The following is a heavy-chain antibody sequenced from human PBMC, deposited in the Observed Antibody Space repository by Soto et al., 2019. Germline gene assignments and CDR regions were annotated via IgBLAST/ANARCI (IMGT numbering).Heavy chain of an antibody. D-gene: IGHD5-12*01. Sequence: ASVKVSCKASGYTFTGYYMHWVRQAPGQGLEWMGWINPNSGGTNYAQKFQGWVTMTRDTSISTAYMELSRLRSDDTAVYYCARVGGNSGDGYNLGYYGMDVWGQGTTVTVSS. V-gene: IGHV1-2*04. J-gene: IGHJ6*02. CDR1: GYTFTGYY. CDR2: INPNSGGT. CDR3: ARVGGNSGDGYNLGYYGMDV.